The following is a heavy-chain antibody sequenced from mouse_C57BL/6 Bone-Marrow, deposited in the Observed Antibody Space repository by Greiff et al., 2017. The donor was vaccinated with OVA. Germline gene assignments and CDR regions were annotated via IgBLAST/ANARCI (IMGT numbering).Heavy chain of an antibody. Sequence: VQLQQSGPELVKPGASVKMSCKASGYTFTDYNMHWVKQSHGKSLEWIGYINPNTGGTSYNQKFKGKATLTVNKSSSTAYMELRSLTSEDSAVYYCARYYGSSWAMDYWGQGTSVTVSS. V-gene: IGHV1-22*01. CDR2: INPNTGGT. J-gene: IGHJ4*01. CDR1: GYTFTDYN. CDR3: ARYYGSSWAMDY. D-gene: IGHD1-1*01.